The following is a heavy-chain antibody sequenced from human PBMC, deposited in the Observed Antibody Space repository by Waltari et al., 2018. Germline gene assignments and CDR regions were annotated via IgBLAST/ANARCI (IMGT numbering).Heavy chain of an antibody. V-gene: IGHV4-59*01. CDR3: ARGGGGDWEWFDP. Sequence: QVQLQESGPSLLKPSETLSLICTVSGGSISGFYWSWVRPPPGKGLDWIGYIYYTGITNCSPSLKSRVTMSVDTSKIQFSLKLSSVTAADTAFYYCARGGGGDWEWFDPWGQGTLVTVSS. D-gene: IGHD2-21*02. CDR1: GGSISGFY. J-gene: IGHJ5*02. CDR2: IYYTGIT.